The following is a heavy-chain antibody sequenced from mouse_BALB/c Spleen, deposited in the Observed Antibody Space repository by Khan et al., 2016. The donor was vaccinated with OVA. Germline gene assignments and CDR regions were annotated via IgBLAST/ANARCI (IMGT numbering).Heavy chain of an antibody. D-gene: IGHD2-4*01. J-gene: IGHJ4*01. CDR3: ARQPYYHYNILDY. V-gene: IGHV2-6-1*01. CDR1: GFSLTNYG. Sequence: VELVESGPGLVAPSQSLSITCTISGFSLTNYGVHWVRQPPGKGLEWLVVIWNDGSTPYNSALKSRLTISKDNSKSQVFLKMNSLQTDDKAMYFCARQPYYHYNILDYWGQGTSVTVSS. CDR2: IWNDGST.